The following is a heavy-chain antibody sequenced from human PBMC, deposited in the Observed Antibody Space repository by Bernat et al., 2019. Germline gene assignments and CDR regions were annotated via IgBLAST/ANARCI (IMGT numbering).Heavy chain of an antibody. CDR1: GFTFSNSW. J-gene: IGHJ4*02. V-gene: IGHV3-15*01. CDR3: TAQNYDYVWGTDD. D-gene: IGHD3-16*01. CDR2: IKSKTDGGTT. Sequence: EVQLVESGGGLVKPGGSLRLSCAASGFTFSNSWMSWVRQAPGKGLEWVGRIKSKTDGGTTDYAAPVKGRFTISRDDTKNTLYLQMNSLKTEDTAVYYCTAQNYDYVWGTDDWGQGTLVTVSS.